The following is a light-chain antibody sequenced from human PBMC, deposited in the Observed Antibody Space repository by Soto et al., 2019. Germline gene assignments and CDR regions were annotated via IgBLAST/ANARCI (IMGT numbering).Light chain of an antibody. V-gene: IGKV3-20*01. J-gene: IGKJ2*01. Sequence: EIVLTQSPGTLSLSPGERATLSCRASQSVSSSYLAWYQQKPGQAPRLLIYGASSRATGIPDRFSGSGSGTDFTLTISRLELEDFAVYYCQQYGSSPPRTFGQGTKLEIK. CDR3: QQYGSSPPRT. CDR1: QSVSSSY. CDR2: GAS.